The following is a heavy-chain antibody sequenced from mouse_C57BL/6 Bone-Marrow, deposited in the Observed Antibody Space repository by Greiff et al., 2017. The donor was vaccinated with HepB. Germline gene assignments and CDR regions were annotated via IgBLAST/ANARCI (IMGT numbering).Heavy chain of an antibody. Sequence: EVKLMESGGDLVKPGGSLKLSCAASGFTFSSYGMSWVRQTPDKRLEWVATISSGGSYTYYPDSVKGRFTISRDNAKNTLYLQMSSLKSEDTAMYYCARGITRGFAYWGQGTLVTVSA. CDR1: GFTFSSYG. V-gene: IGHV5-6*01. J-gene: IGHJ3*01. D-gene: IGHD1-1*01. CDR3: ARGITRGFAY. CDR2: ISSGGSYT.